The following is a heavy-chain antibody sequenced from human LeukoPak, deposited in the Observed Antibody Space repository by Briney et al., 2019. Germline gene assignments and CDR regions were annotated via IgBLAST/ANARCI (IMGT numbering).Heavy chain of an antibody. Sequence: GGSLRLSCAASGFTFSSYSMNWVRQAPGKGLEWVSSISSSSSYIYYADSVKGRFIISRDNAKNSLYLQMNSLRAEDTAVYYCARDSGYDYAFDYWGQGTLVTVSS. J-gene: IGHJ4*02. CDR3: ARDSGYDYAFDY. CDR1: GFTFSSYS. D-gene: IGHD5-12*01. V-gene: IGHV3-21*01. CDR2: ISSSSSYI.